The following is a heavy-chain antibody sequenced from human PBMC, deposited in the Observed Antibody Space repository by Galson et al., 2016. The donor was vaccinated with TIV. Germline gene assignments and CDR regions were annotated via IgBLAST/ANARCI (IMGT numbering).Heavy chain of an antibody. D-gene: IGHD3-3*01. Sequence: SVKVSCKASGHTFRNYGITWIRQAPGQGLEWMGWMSADNGDPTYAQKLRGRVLMTRDTSTNTAYTELRSLSSDATAVYFCAKEPSTGRITVYGVLLNAPQYFQRWGQVTLVTVSS. V-gene: IGHV1-18*01. CDR3: AKEPSTGRITVYGVLLNAPQYFQR. CDR2: MSADNGDP. J-gene: IGHJ1*01. CDR1: GHTFRNYG.